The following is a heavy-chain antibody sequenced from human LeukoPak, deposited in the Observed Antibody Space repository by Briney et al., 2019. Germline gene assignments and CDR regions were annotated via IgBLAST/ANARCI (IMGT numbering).Heavy chain of an antibody. V-gene: IGHV3-21*01. Sequence: GGSLRLSCAASGFTFSSYSMNWVRQAPGKGLEWVSSISSSSSYIYYADSVKGRFTISRDNAKNSLYLQMNSLRAEDTAVYYCARAKGHSYGPFDYWGQGTLVTVSS. CDR3: ARAKGHSYGPFDY. CDR1: GFTFSSYS. D-gene: IGHD5-18*01. J-gene: IGHJ4*02. CDR2: ISSSSSYI.